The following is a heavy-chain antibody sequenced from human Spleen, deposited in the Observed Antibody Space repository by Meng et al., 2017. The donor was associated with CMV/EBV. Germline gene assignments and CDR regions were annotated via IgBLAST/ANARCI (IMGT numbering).Heavy chain of an antibody. V-gene: IGHV3-23*01. CDR1: GFTFSSYS. CDR3: AIDRSGFYPTLMDV. Sequence: GESLKISCAASGFTFSSYSMNWVRQAPGKGLEWVSGISGRGDKTFYGDSVKSRFTTSRDNSRHTSFLQLRSLRAEDTAVYYCAIDRSGFYPTLMDVWGQGTTVTVSS. CDR2: ISGRGDKT. J-gene: IGHJ6*02. D-gene: IGHD3-3*01.